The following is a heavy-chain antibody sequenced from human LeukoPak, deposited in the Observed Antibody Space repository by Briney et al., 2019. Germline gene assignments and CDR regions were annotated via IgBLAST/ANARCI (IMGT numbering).Heavy chain of an antibody. CDR2: INAGNGNT. D-gene: IGHD3-10*01. Sequence: ASVKVSCKASGYTFTSYAMHWVRQAPGQRLEWMGWINAGNGNTKYSQKFQGRVTITRDTSASTAYMELSSLRSEDTAVYYCASGLVRGPSEIYWGQGTLVTVSS. V-gene: IGHV1-3*01. CDR1: GYTFTSYA. CDR3: ASGLVRGPSEIY. J-gene: IGHJ4*02.